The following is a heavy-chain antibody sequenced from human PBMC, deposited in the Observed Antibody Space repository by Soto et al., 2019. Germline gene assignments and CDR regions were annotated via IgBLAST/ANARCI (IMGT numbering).Heavy chain of an antibody. D-gene: IGHD2-2*01. V-gene: IGHV1-46*03. Sequence: QVQLVQSGAEVKKPGASVKVSCKASGYTFTSYYMHWVRQAPGQGLEWMGIINPSGGSTSYAQKFQGRVTMTRDKSTSTVYMELSSLRSEDTAVYYCASAGRVVVPASHESWFDPWGQGTLVTVSS. CDR1: GYTFTSYY. J-gene: IGHJ5*02. CDR2: INPSGGST. CDR3: ASAGRVVVPASHESWFDP.